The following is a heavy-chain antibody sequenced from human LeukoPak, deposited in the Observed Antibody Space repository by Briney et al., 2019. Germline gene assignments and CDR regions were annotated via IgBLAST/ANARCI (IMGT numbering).Heavy chain of an antibody. J-gene: IGHJ6*02. CDR2: ISWNSGGI. Sequence: GRSLRLSCAASGFTFDDYAMHWVRQAPGKGLEWVSGISWNSGGIGYADSVKGRFTISRDNAKNSLYLQMNSLRAEDTALYYCAKGRIAAAGTPLDVWGQGTTVTVSS. D-gene: IGHD6-13*01. CDR3: AKGRIAAAGTPLDV. CDR1: GFTFDDYA. V-gene: IGHV3-9*01.